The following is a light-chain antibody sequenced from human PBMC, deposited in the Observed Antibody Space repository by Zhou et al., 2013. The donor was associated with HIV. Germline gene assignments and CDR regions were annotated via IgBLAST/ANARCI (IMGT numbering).Light chain of an antibody. CDR1: QGISSA. Sequence: GDRVTITCRASQGISSALAWYQQKPGKAPKLLIYDASSLESGVPSRFSGSGSGTDFTLTISSLQPEDFATYYCQQSYGSLLTFGQGTRLDI. CDR2: DAS. J-gene: IGKJ5*01. V-gene: IGKV1-13*02. CDR3: QQSYGSLLT.